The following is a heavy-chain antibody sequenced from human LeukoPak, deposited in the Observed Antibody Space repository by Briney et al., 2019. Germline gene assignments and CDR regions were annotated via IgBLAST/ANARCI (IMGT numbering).Heavy chain of an antibody. J-gene: IGHJ3*02. V-gene: IGHV3-74*01. CDR2: INSDGSTT. D-gene: IGHD3-22*01. CDR1: GFTFSSYW. Sequence: PGGSLRLSCAASGFTFSSYWMHWVRQAPGKGPVWVSRINSDGSTTNYADSVKGRFTISRDNAKNTLYLQMNSLRVEDTAVYYCAGVIYYTSDAFDIWGQGTKVTVSS. CDR3: AGVIYYTSDAFDI.